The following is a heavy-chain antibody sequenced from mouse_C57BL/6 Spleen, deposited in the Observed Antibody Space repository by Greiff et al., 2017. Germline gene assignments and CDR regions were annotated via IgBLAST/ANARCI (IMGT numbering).Heavy chain of an antibody. CDR1: GFTFSDYG. V-gene: IGHV5-17*01. CDR2: ISSGSSTI. CDR3: ARGFITTVVNYAMDY. J-gene: IGHJ4*01. Sequence: EVMLVESGGGLVKPGGSLKLSCAASGFTFSDYGMHWVRQAPEKGLEWVAYISSGSSTIYYADTVKGRFTISRDNAKNTLFLQMTSLRSEDTAMYYCARGFITTVVNYAMDYWGQGTSVTVSS. D-gene: IGHD1-1*01.